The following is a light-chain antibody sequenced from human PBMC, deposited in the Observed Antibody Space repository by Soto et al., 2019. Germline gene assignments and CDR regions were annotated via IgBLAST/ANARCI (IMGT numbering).Light chain of an antibody. J-gene: IGKJ1*01. CDR2: WAS. CDR1: QPVLDSSTNKDY. CDR3: QQYYSTPRT. V-gene: IGKV4-1*01. Sequence: DIVMTHSPDSLAVSLGERATINCTSIQPVLDSSTNKDYLTWYQQKPGQPPKLLIYWASTQEFGVPDRVSGSESGTEFTLTIRSLQAEDVALYYCQQYYSTPRTFGHGTKVESK.